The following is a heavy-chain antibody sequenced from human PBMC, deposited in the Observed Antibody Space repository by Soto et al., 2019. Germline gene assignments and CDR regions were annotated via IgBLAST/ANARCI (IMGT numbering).Heavy chain of an antibody. CDR1: GYSFTSYW. CDR2: IYPGDSDT. J-gene: IGHJ4*01. V-gene: IGHV5-51*01. CDR3: ARLTDSYGSYYFDY. Sequence: PGESLKISGKGSGYSFTSYWIGWVRQMPGKGLEWMGIIYPGDSDTRYSPSFQGQVTISADKSISTAYLQWSSLKASDTAMYYCARLTDSYGSYYFDYGRHGPLVTVPS. D-gene: IGHD5-18*01.